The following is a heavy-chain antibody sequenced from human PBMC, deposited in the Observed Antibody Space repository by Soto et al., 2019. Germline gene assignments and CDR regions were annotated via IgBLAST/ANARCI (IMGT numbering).Heavy chain of an antibody. CDR1: VFSLIKSEMS. Sequence: PTLVHPTQSHKRTYSLSVFSLIKSEMSLSWIRQPPGKALEWLARIDWEDDKYYNTSLKTRLTTSMDTSENQVVLTMTNVDPVDTATYYCERIPSTGWYSFDYWGQGALVTVSS. CDR3: ERIPSTGWYSFDY. J-gene: IGHJ4*02. D-gene: IGHD6-19*01. V-gene: IGHV2-70*11. CDR2: IDWEDDK.